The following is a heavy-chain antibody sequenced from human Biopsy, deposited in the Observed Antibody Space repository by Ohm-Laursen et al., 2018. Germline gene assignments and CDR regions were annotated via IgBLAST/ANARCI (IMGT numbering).Heavy chain of an antibody. D-gene: IGHD1-1*01. CDR2: NIPILGTG. CDR1: GGTFSNYG. J-gene: IGHJ6*02. Sequence: SVKVSCKAPGGTFSNYGVNWVRQAPGQGLEWLGGNIPILGTGNYAQKFQDRVTVAADTSTSTAYMEVTSLRSDDTAVYYCAGAKLEPVYYYYGMDVWGQGTTVTVSS. V-gene: IGHV1-69*06. CDR3: AGAKLEPVYYYYGMDV.